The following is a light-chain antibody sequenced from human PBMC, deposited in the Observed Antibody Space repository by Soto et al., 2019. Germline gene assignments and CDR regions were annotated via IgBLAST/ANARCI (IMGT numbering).Light chain of an antibody. Sequence: QSALTQPPSASGSPGQSVTISCTGTGSDVGAYNYVSWYQQHPGKAPKLIIFEVSKRPSGVPDRFSASKSGNTASLTVSGLQAEDEADYYCSSYAGTNIFVVFGGGTQLTVL. J-gene: IGLJ2*01. CDR2: EVS. CDR1: GSDVGAYNY. CDR3: SSYAGTNIFVV. V-gene: IGLV2-8*01.